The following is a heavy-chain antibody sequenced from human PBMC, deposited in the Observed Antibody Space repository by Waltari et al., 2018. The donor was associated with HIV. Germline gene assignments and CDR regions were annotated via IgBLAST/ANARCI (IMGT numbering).Heavy chain of an antibody. Sequence: EVQLVQSGAEVKKPGESLKISCKASGYSFTRYWIGWVRQMPGKGLEWMGIIYPGDSDTRYSPSFQGQVTISADKSISTAYLQWSSLKASDTAMYYCATSRSTYYDTGGYFDYWGQGTLVTVSS. V-gene: IGHV5-51*03. CDR2: IYPGDSDT. J-gene: IGHJ4*02. CDR1: GYSFTRYW. D-gene: IGHD3-22*01. CDR3: ATSRSTYYDTGGYFDY.